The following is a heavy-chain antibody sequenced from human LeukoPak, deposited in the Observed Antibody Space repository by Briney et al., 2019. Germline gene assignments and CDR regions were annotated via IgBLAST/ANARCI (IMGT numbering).Heavy chain of an antibody. J-gene: IGHJ4*02. Sequence: PGGSLRLSCAASGFTFSSYGMHWVRQAPGKGLEWVAVIWYDGSNKYYADSVKGRLTISRDNSKNTLYLQMNSLRAEDTAVYYCARGPSGYDFLVDYWGQGTLVTVSS. V-gene: IGHV3-33*01. D-gene: IGHD5-12*01. CDR3: ARGPSGYDFLVDY. CDR2: IWYDGSNK. CDR1: GFTFSSYG.